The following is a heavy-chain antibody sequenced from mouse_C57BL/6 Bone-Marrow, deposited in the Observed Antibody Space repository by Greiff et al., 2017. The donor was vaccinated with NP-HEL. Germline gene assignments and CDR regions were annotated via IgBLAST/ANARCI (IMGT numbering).Heavy chain of an antibody. CDR1: GYTFTSYW. CDR2: IYPGSGTT. CDR3: VCGNSAWFAY. J-gene: IGHJ3*01. V-gene: IGHV1-55*01. Sequence: QVQLQQSGAELVKPGASVKMSCKASGYTFTSYWITWVKQRPGQGLEWIGDIYPGSGTTNYNEKFKSKATLTVDTSSSTAYMQLSSLTSEDSAVYYCVCGNSAWFAYWGQGTLVTVSA. D-gene: IGHD2-1*01.